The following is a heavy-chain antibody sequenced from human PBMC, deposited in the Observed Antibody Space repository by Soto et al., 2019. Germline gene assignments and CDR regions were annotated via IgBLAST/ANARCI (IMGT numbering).Heavy chain of an antibody. V-gene: IGHV1-69*13. CDR2: IIPIFGTA. Sequence: SVKVSCKASGGAFSSYAISLVRQAPGQGLEWMGGIIPIFGTANYAQKFQGRATITADESTSTAYMELSSLRSEDTAVYYCARGDTAMVSDAFDFWGQGTMVTVSS. J-gene: IGHJ3*01. D-gene: IGHD5-18*01. CDR1: GGAFSSYA. CDR3: ARGDTAMVSDAFDF.